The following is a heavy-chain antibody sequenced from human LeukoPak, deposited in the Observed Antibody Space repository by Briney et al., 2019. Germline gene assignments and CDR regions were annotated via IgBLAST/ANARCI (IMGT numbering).Heavy chain of an antibody. J-gene: IGHJ5*02. CDR2: INHSGST. V-gene: IGHV4-34*01. CDR3: ARVGYYYDSSGHGDWFDP. Sequence: TSETLSLTCAVYGGSFSGYYWSWIRQPPGKGREWIGEINHSGSTNYNPSLKSRVTISVDKSQNQFSLKLSSVTAAATAVYSCARVGYYYDSSGHGDWFDPWGQGTLVTVSS. CDR1: GGSFSGYY. D-gene: IGHD3-22*01.